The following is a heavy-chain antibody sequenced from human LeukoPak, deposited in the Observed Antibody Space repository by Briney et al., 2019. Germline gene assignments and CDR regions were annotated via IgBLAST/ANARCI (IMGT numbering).Heavy chain of an antibody. D-gene: IGHD4-17*01. CDR1: GYSFTSYW. Sequence: GESLKISCKGPGYSFTSYWISWVRQMPGRGLEWMGRIDPSDSYTNYSPSFQGHVTISADKSISTAYLQWSSLKASDTAMYYCARHQATVTVDYWGQGTLVTVSS. CDR3: ARHQATVTVDY. V-gene: IGHV5-10-1*01. J-gene: IGHJ4*02. CDR2: IDPSDSYT.